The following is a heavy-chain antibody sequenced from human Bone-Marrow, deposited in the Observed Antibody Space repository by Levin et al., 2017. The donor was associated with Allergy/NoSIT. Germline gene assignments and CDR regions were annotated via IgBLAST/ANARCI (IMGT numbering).Heavy chain of an antibody. CDR2: VYRTGNT. J-gene: IGHJ6*02. CDR1: GASINSAGYS. V-gene: IGHV4-30-2*06. CDR3: ASCRGETCRDGMGV. D-gene: IGHD2-21*01. Sequence: SETLSLTCAVSGASINSAGYSWSWIRQSPGKGLEFLGYVYRTGNTYYNPSLKSRLTISLDRSKNQFSLELSSVTAADTAVYYCASCRGETCRDGMGVWGQGTTVTVS.